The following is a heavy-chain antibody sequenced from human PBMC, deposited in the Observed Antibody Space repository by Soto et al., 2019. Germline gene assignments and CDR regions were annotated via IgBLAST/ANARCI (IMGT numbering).Heavy chain of an antibody. J-gene: IGHJ6*02. Sequence: GGSLRLSCAASGFTFSSYGMHWVRQAPGKGLEWVAVISYDGSNKYYADSVKCRFTISRDNSKNTLYLQMNRLRVEDRAGYYFAKLLVSTAPYCYNGMNVYDQGPTVTVSS. CDR3: AKLLVSTAPYCYNGMNV. D-gene: IGHD3-9*01. V-gene: IGHV3-30*18. CDR1: GFTFSSYG. CDR2: ISYDGSNK.